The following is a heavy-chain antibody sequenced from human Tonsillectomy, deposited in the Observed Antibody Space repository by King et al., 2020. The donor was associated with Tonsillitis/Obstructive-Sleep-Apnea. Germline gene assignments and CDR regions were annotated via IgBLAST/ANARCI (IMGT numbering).Heavy chain of an antibody. CDR2: IYWDDDK. CDR1: GFSLSTSGVG. V-gene: IGHV2-5*02. Sequence: ITLKESGPTLVKPTQTLTLTCTFSGFSLSTSGVGVGWIRQPPGKALEWLALIYWDDDKRYSPSLKSRLTITKDTPKNQVVLTMNNMDPVDTATYYCAHNRGVVPAAPGLNWFDPWGQGTLVTVSS. J-gene: IGHJ5*02. D-gene: IGHD2-2*01. CDR3: AHNRGVVPAAPGLNWFDP.